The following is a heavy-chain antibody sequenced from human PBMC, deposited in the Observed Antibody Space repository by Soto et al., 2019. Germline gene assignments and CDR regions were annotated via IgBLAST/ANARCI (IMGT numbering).Heavy chain of an antibody. CDR2: ISAYNGNT. Sequence: QVQLVQSGAEVKKPGASVKVSCKASGYTFTSYGISWVRQAPGQGLEWMGWISAYNGNTNYAQKLQGRVTMTTDTSTSTDYMELRSLRSDDTAVYYCASVDLPLCFGEFPDYWGQGTLVTVS. J-gene: IGHJ4*02. D-gene: IGHD3-10*01. CDR1: GYTFTSYG. CDR3: ASVDLPLCFGEFPDY. V-gene: IGHV1-18*01.